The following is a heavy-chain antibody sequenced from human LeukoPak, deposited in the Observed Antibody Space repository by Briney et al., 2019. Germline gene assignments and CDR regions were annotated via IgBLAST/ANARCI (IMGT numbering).Heavy chain of an antibody. CDR3: ARDNSVEDTAWWFDP. D-gene: IGHD4-23*01. J-gene: IGHJ5*02. V-gene: IGHV1-18*01. Sequence: ASVKVSCKASGYIFTNYGINWVRQAPGQGLEWMGWISAYNGDTIYAERLQGRVTMTRDMSTSTDYMELSSLSSEDTAVYYCARDNSVEDTAWWFDPWGQGTLVTVSS. CDR2: ISAYNGDT. CDR1: GYIFTNYG.